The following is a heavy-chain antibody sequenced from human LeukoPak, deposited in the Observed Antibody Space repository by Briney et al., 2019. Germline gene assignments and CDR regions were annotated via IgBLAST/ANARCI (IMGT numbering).Heavy chain of an antibody. CDR3: ARRGSYCSSTSCYWGTFDY. Sequence: SQTLSLTCAVSGGSISSGGYSLSWIRQPPGKGLEWIVEINHSGSTNYNPSLKSRVTISVDTSKNQFSLKLSSVTAADTAVYYCARRGSYCSSTSCYWGTFDYWGQGTLVTVSS. CDR2: INHSGST. D-gene: IGHD2-2*01. V-gene: IGHV4-30-2*01. J-gene: IGHJ4*02. CDR1: GGSISSGGYS.